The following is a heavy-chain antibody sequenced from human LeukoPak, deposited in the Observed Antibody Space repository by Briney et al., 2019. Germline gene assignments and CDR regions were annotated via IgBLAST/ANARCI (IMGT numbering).Heavy chain of an antibody. V-gene: IGHV1-18*01. CDR2: ISANNGNT. Sequence: ASVKVSCKTSGYTFSSHGISWVRQAPGQGLEWMGWISANNGNTNYAQRFQGRVTMTTDTSTGTAYMELRSLRSDDTAVYYCAKDGGPYPDYWGQGTLVTVSS. D-gene: IGHD3-16*01. CDR1: GYTFSSHG. CDR3: AKDGGPYPDY. J-gene: IGHJ4*02.